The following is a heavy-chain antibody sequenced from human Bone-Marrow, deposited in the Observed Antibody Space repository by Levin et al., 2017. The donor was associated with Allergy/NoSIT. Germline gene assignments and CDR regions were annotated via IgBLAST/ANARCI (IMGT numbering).Heavy chain of an antibody. CDR3: ASGHVGATAYYYGMDV. D-gene: IGHD1-26*01. V-gene: IGHV1-46*01. Sequence: ASVKVSCKASGYTFTSYYMHWVRQAPGQGLEWMGIINPSGGSTSYAQKFQGRVTMTRDTSTSTVYMELSSLRSEDTAVYYCASGHVGATAYYYGMDVWGQGTTVTVSS. J-gene: IGHJ6*02. CDR1: GYTFTSYY. CDR2: INPSGGST.